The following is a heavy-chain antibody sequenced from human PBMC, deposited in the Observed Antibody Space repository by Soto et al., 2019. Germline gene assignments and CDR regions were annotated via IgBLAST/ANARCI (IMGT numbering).Heavy chain of an antibody. CDR1: GFTFSSYA. J-gene: IGHJ4*02. D-gene: IGHD6-19*01. CDR3: ARQRSGYNSGPYFDC. V-gene: IGHV3-30-3*01. Sequence: PGGSLRLSCAASGFTFSSYAMHWVRQAPGKGLEWVAVISYDGSNKYYADSVKGRFTISRDNSKNTLYLQWSSLKASDTAMYYCARQRSGYNSGPYFDCWGQGTLVTVSS. CDR2: ISYDGSNK.